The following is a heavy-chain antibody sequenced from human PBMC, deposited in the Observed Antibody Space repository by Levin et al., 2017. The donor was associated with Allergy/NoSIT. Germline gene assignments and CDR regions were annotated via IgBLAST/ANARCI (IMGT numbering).Heavy chain of an antibody. CDR3: ARDHDGEDEYFDF. Sequence: GESLKISCAASGFTFRTFWMSWVRQAPGKEPEWVANIKQDGSDKYYVDSVEGRFTVSRDNAKNSLYLQMNSLRVEDTAVYYCARDHDGEDEYFDFWGQGTLVTVSS. CDR1: GFTFRTFW. V-gene: IGHV3-7*01. CDR2: IKQDGSDK. J-gene: IGHJ4*02. D-gene: IGHD3-10*01.